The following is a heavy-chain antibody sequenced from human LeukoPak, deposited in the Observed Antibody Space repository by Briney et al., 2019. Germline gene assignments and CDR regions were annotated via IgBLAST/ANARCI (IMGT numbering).Heavy chain of an antibody. CDR2: IYYSGST. J-gene: IGHJ4*02. Sequence: PSETLSLTCTVSGGSISSSSYYWGWLRPPPGKGLEWIGSIYYSGSTYYNPSLKSRVTISVDTSKNQFSLKLSSVTAADTAVYYCARVEQQLVYYFDYWGQGTLVTVSS. CDR1: GGSISSSSYY. V-gene: IGHV4-39*07. CDR3: ARVEQQLVYYFDY. D-gene: IGHD6-13*01.